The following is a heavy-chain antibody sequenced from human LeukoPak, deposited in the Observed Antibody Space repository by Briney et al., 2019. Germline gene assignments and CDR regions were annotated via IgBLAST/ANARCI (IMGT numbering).Heavy chain of an antibody. D-gene: IGHD3-22*01. V-gene: IGHV1-2*06. J-gene: IGHJ4*02. Sequence: ASVKVSCKASGYTLTDYYMHWVRQAPGQGLEWMGRINPNSGGTNYAQKFQGRVTMTRDTSISTVYMELSRLRSDDTAVYYCARVGYYESSGYYEYWGQGALVTVSS. CDR2: INPNSGGT. CDR3: ARVGYYESSGYYEY. CDR1: GYTLTDYY.